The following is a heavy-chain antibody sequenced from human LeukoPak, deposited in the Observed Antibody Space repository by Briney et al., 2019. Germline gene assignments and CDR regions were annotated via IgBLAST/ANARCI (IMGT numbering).Heavy chain of an antibody. CDR2: IDHSGST. CDR1: GGSFSGYY. D-gene: IGHD1-1*01. V-gene: IGHV4-34*01. CDR3: ASQVRLERRYYYYSMDV. Sequence: SETLSLTCAVYGGSFSGYYWSWIRQPPGKGLEWIGEIDHSGSTNYNPSLKSRVTISVDTSKNQFSLKLSSVTAADPTVYYCASQVRLERRYYYYSMDVWGKGTTVTVSS. J-gene: IGHJ6*03.